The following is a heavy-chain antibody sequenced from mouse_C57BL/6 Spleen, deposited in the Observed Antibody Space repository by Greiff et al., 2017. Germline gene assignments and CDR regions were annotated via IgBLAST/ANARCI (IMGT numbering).Heavy chain of an antibody. D-gene: IGHD1-1*01. CDR3: ARDGYYYGSSYWYFDV. J-gene: IGHJ1*03. Sequence: EVQLVESEGGLVQPGSSMKLSCTASGFTFSDYYMAWVRQVPEKGLEWVANINYDGSSTYYLDSLKSRFIISRDNAKNILYLQMSSLKSEDTATYYCARDGYYYGSSYWYFDVWGTGTTVTVSS. CDR1: GFTFSDYY. CDR2: INYDGSST. V-gene: IGHV5-16*01.